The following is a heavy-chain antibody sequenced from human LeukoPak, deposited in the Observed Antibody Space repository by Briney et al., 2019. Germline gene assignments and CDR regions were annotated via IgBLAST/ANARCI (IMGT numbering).Heavy chain of an antibody. CDR2: ISGDGVST. CDR1: GLPIADFA. Sequence: SGGSLRLSCVAPGLPIADFAMHWVRHAPGKGLQWFSLISGDGVSTFYADSVKGRFSISRDNSKDSLYLEMNSLRTEDAAMYYCATASGKFDYWGQGTLVAVSS. J-gene: IGHJ4*02. CDR3: ATASGKFDY. V-gene: IGHV3-43*02. D-gene: IGHD1-14*01.